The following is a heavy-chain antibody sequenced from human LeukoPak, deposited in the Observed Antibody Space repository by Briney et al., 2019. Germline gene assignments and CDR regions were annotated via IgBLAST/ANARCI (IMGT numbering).Heavy chain of an antibody. CDR1: GFTFSSSW. V-gene: IGHV3-7*03. D-gene: IGHD3-3*01. CDR2: INEAGSVT. J-gene: IGHJ6*02. CDR3: ARDGKRVTTQFYYYGIDL. Sequence: GGSLRLSCAASGFTFSSSWMCWVRQAPGKGLEWLANINEAGSVTNYVHSVRGRFTISRDNAKKSVYLQMNSLRAEDAALYHCARDGKRVTTQFYYYGIDLWGQGTTVTVSS.